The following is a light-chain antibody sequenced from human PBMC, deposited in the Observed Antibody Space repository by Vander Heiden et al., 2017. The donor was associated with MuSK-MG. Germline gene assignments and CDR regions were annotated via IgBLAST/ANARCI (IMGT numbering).Light chain of an antibody. CDR3: QHFNSYPLT. CDR2: DAS. CDR1: QGISNA. Sequence: AIQLTQSPSSLSASIGDRITITCRASQGISNALAWYQRKPGKPPKVLIYDASSLQSGVPSRFSGSGSGTDFTLTISSLQPEDFATYYCQHFNSYPLTFGQETRLEIK. V-gene: IGKV1-13*02. J-gene: IGKJ5*01.